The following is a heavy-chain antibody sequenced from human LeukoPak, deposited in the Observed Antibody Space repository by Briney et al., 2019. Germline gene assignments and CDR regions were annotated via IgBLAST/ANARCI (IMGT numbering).Heavy chain of an antibody. CDR1: GGTFISYA. CDR3: ASLTGGWNYYGMDV. D-gene: IGHD1-26*01. V-gene: IGHV1-69*13. CDR2: IIPIFGTA. J-gene: IGHJ6*02. Sequence: SVTVSCKASGGTFISYAISWVRQAPGQGLEWMGGIIPIFGTANYAQKFQGRVTITADESTSTAYMELSSLRSADTAVYYCASLTGGWNYYGMDVWGQGTTVTVSS.